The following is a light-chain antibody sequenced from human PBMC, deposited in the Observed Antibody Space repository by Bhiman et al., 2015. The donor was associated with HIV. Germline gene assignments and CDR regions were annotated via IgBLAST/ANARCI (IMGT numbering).Light chain of an antibody. CDR3: SSLTSSLTYV. CDR2: DVS. V-gene: IGLV2-14*01. CDR1: SSDVGDYDY. Sequence: QSALTQSASVSGSPGQSITISCTGTSSDVGDYDYVSWYQQHPGKAPKVMIYDVSKRPSGVSNRFSGSKSANTASLTISGLQAEDEADYYCSSLTSSLTYVFGTGTNVTVL. J-gene: IGLJ1*01.